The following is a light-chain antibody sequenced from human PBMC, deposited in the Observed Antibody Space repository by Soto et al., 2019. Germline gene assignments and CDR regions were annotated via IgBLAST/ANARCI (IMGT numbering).Light chain of an antibody. CDR3: QQRSNWPPKIT. V-gene: IGKV3-11*01. CDR2: DAS. Sequence: EIVLSQSPATLSLSPGERATLSCRASQSVSIYLAWYQQKPGQAPRLLIYDASNRATGIPARFSGSGSGTDFTITISSLEPEDFAVYYCQQRSNWPPKITFGQGTRLEIK. CDR1: QSVSIY. J-gene: IGKJ5*01.